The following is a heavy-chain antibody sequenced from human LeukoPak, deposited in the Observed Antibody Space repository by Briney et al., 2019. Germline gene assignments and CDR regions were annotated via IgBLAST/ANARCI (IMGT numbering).Heavy chain of an antibody. CDR1: GGTFSSYA. V-gene: IGHV1-69*13. CDR3: ASFNLYDSSGYYYGVDY. J-gene: IGHJ4*02. Sequence: GASVKVSCKASGGTFSSYAISWVRQAPGQGLEWMGGITPIFGTANYAQKFQGRVTITADESTSTAYMELSSLRSEDAAVYYCASFNLYDSSGYYYGVDYWGQGTLVTVSS. D-gene: IGHD3-22*01. CDR2: ITPIFGTA.